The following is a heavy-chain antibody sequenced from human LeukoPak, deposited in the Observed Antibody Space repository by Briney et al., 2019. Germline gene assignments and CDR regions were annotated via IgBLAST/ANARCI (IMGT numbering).Heavy chain of an antibody. CDR2: IYYSGST. Sequence: SETLSLTCTVSGGSISSYYWSWIRQPPGKGLEWIGYIYYSGSTNYNPSLKSRVTISVDTSKNQFSLKLSSVTAADTAVYYCARGEVQDYWGQGTLVTVSS. CDR3: ARGEVQDY. J-gene: IGHJ4*02. D-gene: IGHD3-10*01. CDR1: GGSISSYY. V-gene: IGHV4-59*12.